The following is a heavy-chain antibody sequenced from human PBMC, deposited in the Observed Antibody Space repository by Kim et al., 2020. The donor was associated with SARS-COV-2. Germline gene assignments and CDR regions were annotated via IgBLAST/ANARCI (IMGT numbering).Heavy chain of an antibody. V-gene: IGHV5-51*01. CDR3: ARLTLQQQMEVYGMDV. CDR2: IYPGDSDT. Sequence: GESLKISCKGSGYSFTSYWIGWVRQMPGKGLEWMGIIYPGDSDTRYSPSFQGQVTISADKSISTAYLQWSSLKASDTAMYYCARLTLQQQMEVYGMDVWGQGTTVTGSS. CDR1: GYSFTSYW. J-gene: IGHJ6*02. D-gene: IGHD6-13*01.